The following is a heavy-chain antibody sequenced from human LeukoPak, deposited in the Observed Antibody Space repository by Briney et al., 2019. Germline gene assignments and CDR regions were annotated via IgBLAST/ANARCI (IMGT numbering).Heavy chain of an antibody. Sequence: SETLSLTCAVYGGSFSGYYWSWIRQPPGKGLEWIGEINHSGSTNYNPSLKSRVTISVDTSKNQFSLKLSSVTAADTAVYYCARGRYYGSGNYYYYGMDVWGQGTTVTVSS. J-gene: IGHJ6*02. CDR2: INHSGST. CDR1: GGSFSGYY. V-gene: IGHV4-34*01. CDR3: ARGRYYGSGNYYYYGMDV. D-gene: IGHD3-10*01.